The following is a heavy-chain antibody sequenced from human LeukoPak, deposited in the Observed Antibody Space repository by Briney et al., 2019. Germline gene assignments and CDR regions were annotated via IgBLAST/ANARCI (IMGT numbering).Heavy chain of an antibody. J-gene: IGHJ3*02. Sequence: GGSLRLSCAASGFTFSSYGMHWVRQAPGKGLEWVAFIRYDGSNKYYTDSVKGRFTISRDNSKNTLYLQMNSLRAEDTAVYYCAKSWSGPRDAFDIWGQGTMVTVSS. D-gene: IGHD3-3*01. CDR2: IRYDGSNK. V-gene: IGHV3-30*02. CDR1: GFTFSSYG. CDR3: AKSWSGPRDAFDI.